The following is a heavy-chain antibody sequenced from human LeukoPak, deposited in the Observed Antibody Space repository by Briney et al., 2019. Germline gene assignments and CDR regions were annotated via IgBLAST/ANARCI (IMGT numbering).Heavy chain of an antibody. J-gene: IGHJ4*02. D-gene: IGHD3-22*01. CDR3: ARRGRNPYDLDY. CDR1: GFTFSNYG. Sequence: GRSLRLSCAASGFTFSNYGMHWVHQAPGKGLEWVATIWSDGSNKYYADSVKGRFTISRDKSKNTLYLQMDSLRVEDTAVYSCARRGRNPYDLDYWGQGTLVTVSS. V-gene: IGHV3-33*08. CDR2: IWSDGSNK.